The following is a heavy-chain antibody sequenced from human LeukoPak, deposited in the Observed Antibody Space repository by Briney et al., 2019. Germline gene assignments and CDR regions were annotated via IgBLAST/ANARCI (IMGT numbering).Heavy chain of an antibody. J-gene: IGHJ4*02. CDR2: INPSTGTT. Sequence: VASVKLSCKASGYTFTSYYMHWVRQAPGQGLEWMGIINPSTGTTSYPQKFQGRVTMTRDMSTSTVYMELSSLRAEDTPVYYCAASGIAAPGGYWGQGTLVTVSS. V-gene: IGHV1-46*01. CDR3: AASGIAAPGGY. D-gene: IGHD6-6*01. CDR1: GYTFTSYY.